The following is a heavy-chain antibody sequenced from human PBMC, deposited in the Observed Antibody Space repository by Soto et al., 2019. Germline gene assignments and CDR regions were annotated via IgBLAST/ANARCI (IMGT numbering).Heavy chain of an antibody. J-gene: IGHJ5*02. V-gene: IGHV1-8*01. CDR3: ARGIAAAGINWFDP. D-gene: IGHD6-13*01. CDR1: RYTFTSYD. CDR2: MNPNSGNT. Sequence: GASVKVSCKASRYTFTSYDINWVRQATGQGLEWMGWMNPNSGNTGYAQKFQSRVTMTRNTSISTAHMELSSLRSEDTAVYYCARGIAAAGINWFDPWGQGTLVIV.